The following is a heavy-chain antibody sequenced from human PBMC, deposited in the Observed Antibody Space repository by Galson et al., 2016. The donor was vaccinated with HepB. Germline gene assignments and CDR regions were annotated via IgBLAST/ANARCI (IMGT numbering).Heavy chain of an antibody. CDR3: ARRRDGSGSFQLDY. CDR2: IYSSGRT. CDR1: GVSVSSNY. V-gene: IGHV3-53*01. J-gene: IGHJ4*02. Sequence: SLRLSCAVSGVSVSSNYMTWVRQAPGKGLEWISLIYSSGRTDNADPVKGRFIISRDNSDNTLYLQMNSLRAEDMAIYYCARRRDGSGSFQLDYWGQGSQVTV. D-gene: IGHD3-10*01.